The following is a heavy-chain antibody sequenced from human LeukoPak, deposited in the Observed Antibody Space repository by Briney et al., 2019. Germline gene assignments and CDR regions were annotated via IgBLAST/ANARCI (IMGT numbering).Heavy chain of an antibody. V-gene: IGHV4-59*12. CDR1: GGSISSYY. CDR2: IYYSGST. D-gene: IGHD3-10*01. Sequence: SETLSLTCTVSGGSISSYYWSWIRQPPGKGLEWIGYIYYSGSTNYNPSLKSRVTISVDTSKNQFSLKLSSVTAADTAVYYCARDRGYYGSGYNWFDPWGQGTLVTVSS. CDR3: ARDRGYYGSGYNWFDP. J-gene: IGHJ5*02.